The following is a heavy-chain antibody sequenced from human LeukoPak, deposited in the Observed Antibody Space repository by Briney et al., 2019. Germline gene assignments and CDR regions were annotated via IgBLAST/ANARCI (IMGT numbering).Heavy chain of an antibody. CDR1: GGSISSYY. CDR3: ARLMDRDGYNFVFDY. Sequence: SETLSLTCTVSGGSISSYYWSWIRQPPGEGLEWIGYIYYSGSTNYNPSLKSRVTISVDTSKNQFSLKLSSVTAADTAVYYCARLMDRDGYNFVFDYWGQGTLVTVSS. CDR2: IYYSGST. D-gene: IGHD5-24*01. V-gene: IGHV4-59*08. J-gene: IGHJ4*02.